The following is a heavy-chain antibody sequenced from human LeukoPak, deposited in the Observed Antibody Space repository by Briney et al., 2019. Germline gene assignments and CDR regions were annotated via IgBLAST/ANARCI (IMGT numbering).Heavy chain of an antibody. CDR2: INHSGST. Sequence: TSETLSLTCAVYGGSFSGYYWSWIRQPPGKGLEWMGEINHSGSTNYNPSLKSRVTISVDTSKNQFSLKLSSVTAADTAVYYCARGRPGGSFDYWGQGTLVTDSS. CDR1: GGSFSGYY. D-gene: IGHD3-16*01. CDR3: ARGRPGGSFDY. V-gene: IGHV4-34*01. J-gene: IGHJ4*02.